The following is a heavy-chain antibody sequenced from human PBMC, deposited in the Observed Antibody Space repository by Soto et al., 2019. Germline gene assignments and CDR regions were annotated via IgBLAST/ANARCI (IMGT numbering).Heavy chain of an antibody. Sequence: QVQLVQSGAEVKKPGSSVKVSCKASGGTFSSYAISWVRQAPGQGLEWMGGIIPIFGTANYAQKLQGRVSITADESTSTAYMELSSLRSEVTAVYYCAGEVGSSGYYDAGWFDPWGQGTLVTVSS. D-gene: IGHD3-22*01. V-gene: IGHV1-69*01. CDR3: AGEVGSSGYYDAGWFDP. J-gene: IGHJ5*02. CDR2: IIPIFGTA. CDR1: GGTFSSYA.